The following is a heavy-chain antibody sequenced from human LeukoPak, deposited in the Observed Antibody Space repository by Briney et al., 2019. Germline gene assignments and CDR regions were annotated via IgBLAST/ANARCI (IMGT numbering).Heavy chain of an antibody. Sequence: PSETLSLTCTVCGGSIRSYYGRWIRQPPGKGLEWPPGKGLEWIGYIHYSGSTNYNPSLKSRVTISGDTSKNQFSLKLSSVTAADTAVSYRASSPRGTESFHHWGQGTLVTVSS. D-gene: IGHD3-10*01. V-gene: IGHV4-59*08. J-gene: IGHJ1*01. CDR2: IHYSGST. CDR1: GGSIRSYY. CDR3: ASSPRGTESFHH.